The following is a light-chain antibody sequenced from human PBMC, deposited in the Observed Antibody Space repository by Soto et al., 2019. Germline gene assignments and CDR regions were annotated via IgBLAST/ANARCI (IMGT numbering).Light chain of an antibody. Sequence: DIQMTQSPSTLSASVGDRVTITCRASQSISTWLAWYQQKPGKAPKLLIYDASSLESGVPLRFSGSGSGTEFTLTIRSLQPDDFATYYCQQYNSYCTFGQGTKLEIK. CDR2: DAS. CDR3: QQYNSYCT. V-gene: IGKV1-5*01. CDR1: QSISTW. J-gene: IGKJ2*02.